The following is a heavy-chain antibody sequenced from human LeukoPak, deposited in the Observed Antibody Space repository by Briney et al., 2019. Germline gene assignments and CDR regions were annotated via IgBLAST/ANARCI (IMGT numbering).Heavy chain of an antibody. CDR3: ARALVEMATIVGASPPEPVDY. CDR1: GYTFTSYY. D-gene: IGHD5-24*01. J-gene: IGHJ4*02. Sequence: ASVKVSCKASGYTFTSYYMHWVRQAPGQGLELMGIINPSGGSTSYAQKFQGRVTMTRDTSTSTVYMELSSLRSEDTAVYYCARALVEMATIVGASPPEPVDYWGQGTLVTVSS. V-gene: IGHV1-46*01. CDR2: INPSGGST.